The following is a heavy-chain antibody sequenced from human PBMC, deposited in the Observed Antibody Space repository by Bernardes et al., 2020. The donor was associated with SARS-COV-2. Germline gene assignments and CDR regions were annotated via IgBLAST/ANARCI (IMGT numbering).Heavy chain of an antibody. D-gene: IGHD3-10*01. V-gene: IGHV4-34*01. CDR3: ATGRFGEAPFHH. CDR2: INHSGRS. J-gene: IGHJ1*01. CDR1: GGSFSSYY. Sequence: ETLSLTCDFYGGSFSSYYWSWIRQPPGKGLQWIGEINHSGRSKYNPSLKSRVTISVDTSKKQFSVNLKSLTAADTGVYYCATGRFGEAPFHHWGQGTQVTVSS.